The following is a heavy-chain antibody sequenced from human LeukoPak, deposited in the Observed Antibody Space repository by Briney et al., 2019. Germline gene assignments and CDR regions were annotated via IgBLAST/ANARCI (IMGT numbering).Heavy chain of an antibody. J-gene: IGHJ4*02. V-gene: IGHV4-39*01. CDR3: VRLWLRWGIDY. Sequence: SETLSLTCDVSGASTNTDSCFWGWIRQPPGKGLEWVGSGYYAGSGSHYNPSLKSRVTISVDTSRNRYSLKLHSVTTADTAVYYCVRLWLRWGIDYWGQGSLVTVSS. D-gene: IGHD5-12*01. CDR2: GYYAGSGS. CDR1: GASTNTDSCF.